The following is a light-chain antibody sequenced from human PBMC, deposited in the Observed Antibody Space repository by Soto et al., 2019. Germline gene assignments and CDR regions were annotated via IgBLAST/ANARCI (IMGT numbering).Light chain of an antibody. Sequence: EIVMTQSPATLSVSPGERATLSCRASQSVSSNLAWYQQKPGQAPRLLIFGGAFRVAGIPARFSGSGSGTEFTLTISSLQSEDSALYYCQHYNNLPLTFGGGTKV. V-gene: IGKV3-15*01. CDR1: QSVSSN. CDR2: GGA. J-gene: IGKJ4*01. CDR3: QHYNNLPLT.